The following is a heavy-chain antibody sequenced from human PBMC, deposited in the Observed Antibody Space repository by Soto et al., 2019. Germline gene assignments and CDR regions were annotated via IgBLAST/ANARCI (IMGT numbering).Heavy chain of an antibody. Sequence: EVQVVESGGGSVQPGGSLRLACEASGCTVSDNDMNWVRQAPGRGLEWVALIYRYDDDKAYYTDSVKGRFTISRDTSTSTVFLQMNSLRAEDTAIYYCARDRDFFWGSLDSWGQGTLVTVSS. J-gene: IGHJ4*02. D-gene: IGHD3-16*01. CDR2: IYRYDDDKA. V-gene: IGHV3-66*01. CDR1: GCTVSDND. CDR3: ARDRDFFWGSLDS.